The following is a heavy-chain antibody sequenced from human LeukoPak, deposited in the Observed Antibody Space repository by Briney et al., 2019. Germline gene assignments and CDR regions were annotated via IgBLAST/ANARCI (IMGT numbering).Heavy chain of an antibody. Sequence: SETLSLTCTVSGGSISSYYWSWIRQPPGKGLEWIGYIYYSGSTNYNPSLKSRVTMSVDTSKNQFSLKLSSVTAADTAVYYCARDKGSGWYSDAFDIWGQGTMVTVSS. CDR3: ARDKGSGWYSDAFDI. CDR1: GGSISSYY. D-gene: IGHD6-19*01. J-gene: IGHJ3*02. CDR2: IYYSGST. V-gene: IGHV4-59*12.